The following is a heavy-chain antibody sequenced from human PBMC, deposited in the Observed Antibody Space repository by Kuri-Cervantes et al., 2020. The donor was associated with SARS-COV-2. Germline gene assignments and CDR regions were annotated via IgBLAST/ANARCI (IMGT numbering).Heavy chain of an antibody. D-gene: IGHD6-19*01. CDR3: ARGRFSSGRHAPWDFDL. CDR1: GFTFSSYW. Sequence: LSLTCAASGFTFSSYWMSWVRQAPGKGLEWVANIKQDGSEKYYVDSVKGRFTISRDNAKNSLYLQMNSLSAEDTAVYYCARGRFSSGRHAPWDFDLWGRGTLVTVSS. CDR2: IKQDGSEK. J-gene: IGHJ2*01. V-gene: IGHV3-7*01.